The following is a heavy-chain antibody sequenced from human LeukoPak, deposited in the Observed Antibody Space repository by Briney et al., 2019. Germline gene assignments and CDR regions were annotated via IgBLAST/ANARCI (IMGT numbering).Heavy chain of an antibody. D-gene: IGHD4-17*01. Sequence: SETLSLTCTVSGGSISSYYWSWIRQPPGKGLEWIGYIYYSGSTYYNPSLKSRVTISVDTSKNQFSLKLSSVTAADTAVYYCARGGDYDYFDYWGQGTLVTVSS. J-gene: IGHJ4*02. V-gene: IGHV4-59*08. CDR3: ARGGDYDYFDY. CDR1: GGSISSYY. CDR2: IYYSGST.